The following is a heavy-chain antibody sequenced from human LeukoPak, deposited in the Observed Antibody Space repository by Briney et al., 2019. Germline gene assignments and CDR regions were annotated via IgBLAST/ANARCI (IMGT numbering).Heavy chain of an antibody. CDR3: ARGLMTADFDY. CDR1: GGSITTYY. CDR2: IYTSGST. Sequence: SETLSLTCTVSGGSITTYYWTWLRQPAGKGLEWIGRIYTSGSTNYNPSLKSRVTMSVDTSKNQFSQKLSSVTAADTAVYYCARGLMTADFDYWGQGTLVTVSS. J-gene: IGHJ4*02. V-gene: IGHV4-4*07. D-gene: IGHD2-2*01.